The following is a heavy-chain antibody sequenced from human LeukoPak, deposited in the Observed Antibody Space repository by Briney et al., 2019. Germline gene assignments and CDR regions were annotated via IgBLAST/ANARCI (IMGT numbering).Heavy chain of an antibody. CDR2: IHYTGRT. V-gene: IGHV4-39*07. J-gene: IGHJ4*02. D-gene: IGHD3-16*01. CDR1: GGSISSDTSH. CDR3: GRTWGYYFDY. Sequence: SEPLSLTCTVSGGSISSDTSHWGWIRRPPGKGLEWIGSIHYTGRTYYNPSLKSRVTISVDTSKSQFSLKLPSVTAADTAVYYCGRTWGYYFDYWGQGTLVTVSS.